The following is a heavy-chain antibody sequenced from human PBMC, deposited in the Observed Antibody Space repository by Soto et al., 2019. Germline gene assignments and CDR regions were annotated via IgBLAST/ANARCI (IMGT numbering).Heavy chain of an antibody. D-gene: IGHD1-1*01. CDR1: GYTFTSYG. J-gene: IGHJ4*02. CDR2: ISAHNGNT. Sequence: QVHLVQSGAEVKKPGASVKVSCKASGYTFTSYGITWVRQAPGQGLEWMGWISAHNGNTDYAQKRQGRGIVTRDTSTSTAYMELRGLRSDDTAVYYCARGRYGDYWGQGALVTVSS. V-gene: IGHV1-18*01. CDR3: ARGRYGDY.